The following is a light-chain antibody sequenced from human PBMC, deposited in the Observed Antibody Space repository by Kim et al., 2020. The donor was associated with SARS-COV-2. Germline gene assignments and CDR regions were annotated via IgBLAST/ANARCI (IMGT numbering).Light chain of an antibody. J-gene: IGLJ1*01. CDR1: SSDVGSYNY. Sequence: GQSVTISCTGTSSDVGSYNYVSWYQQHPGRAPKLMIYEVSKRPSGVPDRFSGSKSGNTASLTVSGLQAEDEADYYCSSYAGSNNLVFGTGTKVTVL. CDR2: EVS. CDR3: SSYAGSNNLV. V-gene: IGLV2-8*01.